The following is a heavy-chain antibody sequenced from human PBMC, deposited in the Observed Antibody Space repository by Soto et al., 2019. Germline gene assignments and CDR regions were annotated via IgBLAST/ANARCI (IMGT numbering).Heavy chain of an antibody. CDR2: ISSSSSTI. J-gene: IGHJ6*03. V-gene: IGHV3-48*01. D-gene: IGHD3-3*01. CDR3: ARGSILAPMAV. CDR1: GFTFSSYS. Sequence: EVQLVESGGGLVQPGGSLRLSCAASGFTFSSYSMNWARQAPRKGLEWGSYISSSSSTIYYADSVKGRFTISSDHAKNSLYLQMNSPRAEDTAVYYCARGSILAPMAVWGKGTTVTVSS.